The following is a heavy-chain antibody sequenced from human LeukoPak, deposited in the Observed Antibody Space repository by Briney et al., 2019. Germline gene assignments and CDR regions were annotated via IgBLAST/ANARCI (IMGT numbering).Heavy chain of an antibody. V-gene: IGHV1-46*01. CDR2: INPSGGSA. Sequence: XVSCXXXGYTXXXYYMHXVRQAPGQGLEWMGIINPSGGSASYAQKFQGRVTMTRDTSTSTVYMELSSLRSEDTAMYYCARSWSHFDYWGQGTLVTVSS. J-gene: IGHJ4*02. CDR3: ARSWSHFDY. D-gene: IGHD3-3*01. CDR1: GYTXXXYY.